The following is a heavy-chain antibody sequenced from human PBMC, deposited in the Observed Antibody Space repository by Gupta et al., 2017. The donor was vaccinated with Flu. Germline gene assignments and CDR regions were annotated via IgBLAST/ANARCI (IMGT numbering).Heavy chain of an antibody. Sequence: EVQLLESGGGLVQPGGSLRLSCAASGFTFSSYAMSWVRQAPGKGLEWVSAISGSGGSTYYADSVKGRFTISRDNSKNTLYLRMNSLRAEDTAVYYCAKKGGYDFWSGYTAPPYYYYGMDVWGQGTTVTVSS. CDR2: ISGSGGST. J-gene: IGHJ6*02. CDR1: GFTFSSYA. D-gene: IGHD3-3*01. CDR3: AKKGGYDFWSGYTAPPYYYYGMDV. V-gene: IGHV3-23*01.